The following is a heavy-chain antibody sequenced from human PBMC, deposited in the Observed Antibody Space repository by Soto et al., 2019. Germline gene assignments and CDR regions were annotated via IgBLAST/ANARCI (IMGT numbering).Heavy chain of an antibody. Sequence: SETLSLTCTVSGGSISNYYWSWIRQPPGKRLEWLDYIFYSGTTSYNPSLKRRVTISVDTSKNQFALRLRSVTAADTATYYCARFKRGYSYGSVIDFWGQGTLVTVSS. CDR1: GGSISNYY. V-gene: IGHV4-59*01. J-gene: IGHJ4*02. CDR2: IFYSGTT. D-gene: IGHD5-18*01. CDR3: ARFKRGYSYGSVIDF.